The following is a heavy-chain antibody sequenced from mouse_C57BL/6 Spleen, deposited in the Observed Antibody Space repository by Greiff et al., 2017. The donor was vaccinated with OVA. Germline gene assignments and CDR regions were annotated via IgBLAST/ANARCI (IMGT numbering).Heavy chain of an antibody. Sequence: QVQLQQSGAELMKPGASVKLSCKATGYTFTGYWIEWVKQRPGHGLEWIGEILPGSGSTNYNEKFKGKATFTADTSSNTAYMQLSSLTTEDSAIYYCARRIPYYYGSSYYAMDYWGQGTSVTVSS. V-gene: IGHV1-9*01. CDR1: GYTFTGYW. CDR3: ARRIPYYYGSSYYAMDY. D-gene: IGHD1-1*01. J-gene: IGHJ4*01. CDR2: ILPGSGST.